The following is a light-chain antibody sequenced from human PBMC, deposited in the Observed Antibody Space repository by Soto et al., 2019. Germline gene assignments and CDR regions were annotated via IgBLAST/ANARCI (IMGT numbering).Light chain of an antibody. J-gene: IGKJ3*01. CDR2: GAS. CDR1: QSISSN. V-gene: IGKV3-15*01. Sequence: EIVMTQSPATLSVSPGERATLSCRASQSISSNLAWYQQKPGQAPRLLIYGASTRATGIPATFSGSGSGTEFTLTLSSLQSEDFAVYSCQQYNNWPFTFGPGTKVDIK. CDR3: QQYNNWPFT.